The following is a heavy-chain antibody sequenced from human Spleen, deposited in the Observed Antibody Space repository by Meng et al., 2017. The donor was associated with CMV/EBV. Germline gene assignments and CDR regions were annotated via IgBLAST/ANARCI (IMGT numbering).Heavy chain of an antibody. D-gene: IGHD3-3*01. CDR2: INHSGST. CDR1: GGSFSGYY. Sequence: SETLSLTCAVYGGSFSGYYWSWIRQPPGKGLEWIGEINHSGSTNYNPSLKSRVTISVDTSKNQFSLKLSSVTAADTAVYYCARDMGTGDFWSGPAGGWFDPWGQGTLVTVSS. V-gene: IGHV4-34*01. J-gene: IGHJ5*02. CDR3: ARDMGTGDFWSGPAGGWFDP.